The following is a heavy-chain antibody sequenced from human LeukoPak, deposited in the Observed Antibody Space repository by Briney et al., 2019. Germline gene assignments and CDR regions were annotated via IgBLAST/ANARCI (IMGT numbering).Heavy chain of an antibody. CDR1: GFTFSSSA. D-gene: IGHD5-18*01. V-gene: IGHV3-23*01. CDR3: AKPPLQTAMVYWYFDL. J-gene: IGHJ2*01. CDR2: ISGSGGST. Sequence: GGSLRLSCAASGFTFSSSAMSWVRQAPGKGLEWVSAISGSGGSTYSADSVKGRYTISRDNCRNTLYLQMNSLRAEDTAVYCCAKPPLQTAMVYWYFDLWGRSTLVTVSS.